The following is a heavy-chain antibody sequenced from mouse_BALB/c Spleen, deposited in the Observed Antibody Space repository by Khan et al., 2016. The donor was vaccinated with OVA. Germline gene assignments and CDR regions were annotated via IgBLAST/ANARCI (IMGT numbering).Heavy chain of an antibody. V-gene: IGHV1S41*01. CDR2: ISPGSGTP. Sequence: DLVKPGASVKLSCKASGYTFTSYWINWIKQRPGQGLEWIGRISPGSGTPYYNEMFKGKATLTVDTSSSTAYIQLSSLSSEDSAVYVCARENCYASSHYAMDYWGQGTSVTASS. CDR3: ARENCYASSHYAMDY. CDR1: GYTFTSYW. J-gene: IGHJ4*01. D-gene: IGHD1-1*01.